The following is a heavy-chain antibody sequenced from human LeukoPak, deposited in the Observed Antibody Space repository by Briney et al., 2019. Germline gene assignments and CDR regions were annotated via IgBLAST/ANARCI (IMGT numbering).Heavy chain of an antibody. D-gene: IGHD3-22*01. CDR1: GYTFTTYY. CDR2: INPSGGST. J-gene: IGHJ5*02. Sequence: ASVKVSCTASGYTFTTYYMHWVRQAPGQGLEWMGIINPSGGSTTYAQKFQGRVTMTRDTSTSTVYMELSSLRSEDTAVYYCASARPSNGYYGTNWFDPWGQGTLVTVSS. CDR3: ASARPSNGYYGTNWFDP. V-gene: IGHV1-46*01.